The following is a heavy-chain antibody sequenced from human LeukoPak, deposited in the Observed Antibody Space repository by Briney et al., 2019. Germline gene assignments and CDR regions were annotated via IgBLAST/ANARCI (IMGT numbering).Heavy chain of an antibody. J-gene: IGHJ3*02. D-gene: IGHD6-6*01. Sequence: GGSLRLSCAASGFTFSSYWMHWVRQAPGKGLVWVSRINTDGSSTSYADSVEGRFTISRDNAKNTLYLQMNSLRAEDTAVYYCARDQGSAPAFDIWGQGTMVTVSS. CDR1: GFTFSSYW. V-gene: IGHV3-74*01. CDR2: INTDGSST. CDR3: ARDQGSAPAFDI.